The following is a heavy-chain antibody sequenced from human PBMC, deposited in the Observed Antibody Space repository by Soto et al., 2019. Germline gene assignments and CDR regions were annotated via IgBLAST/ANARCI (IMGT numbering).Heavy chain of an antibody. CDR2: MNPNSGNT. V-gene: IGHV1-8*01. CDR1: GYTFTSYD. Sequence: QVQLVQSGAEVKKPGASVKVSCKASGYTFTSYDINWVRQATGQGLEWMGWMNPNSGNTGYAQKFQRSLTMTRNTARSTAYRELSRLRSEATAVYSCPRSTNGAGDRHGGQGPLATVSS. J-gene: IGHJ4*02. CDR3: PRSTNGAGDRH. D-gene: IGHD2-8*01.